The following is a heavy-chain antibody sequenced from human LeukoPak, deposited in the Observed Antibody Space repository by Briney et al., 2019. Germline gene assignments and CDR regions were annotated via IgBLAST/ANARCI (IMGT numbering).Heavy chain of an antibody. CDR3: ARGSEWFGELLYHNWFDP. Sequence: PGRSLRLFCAASGFTFRSYGMHWVRQAPGKGLEGVAVIWYYGSNKYYADSVKGRFTISRDNSKNTLYLQMNSLRAEDTAVYYCARGSEWFGELLYHNWFDPWGQGTLVTVSS. CDR1: GFTFRSYG. J-gene: IGHJ5*02. V-gene: IGHV3-33*01. CDR2: IWYYGSNK. D-gene: IGHD3-10*01.